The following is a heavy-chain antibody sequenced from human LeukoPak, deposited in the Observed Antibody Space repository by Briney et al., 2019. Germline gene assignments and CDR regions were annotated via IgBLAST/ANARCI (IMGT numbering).Heavy chain of an antibody. V-gene: IGHV1-46*01. CDR3: ARDENYYDSSGYYSSFDY. CDR1: GYTFTSYC. J-gene: IGHJ4*02. Sequence: GASVKVSCKASGYTFTSYCMHWVRQAPGQGLEWMEIINPSGGSTSYAQKFQGRVTMTRDMSTSTVYMELSSLRSEDTAVYYCARDENYYDSSGYYSSFDYWGQGTLVTVSS. D-gene: IGHD3-22*01. CDR2: INPSGGST.